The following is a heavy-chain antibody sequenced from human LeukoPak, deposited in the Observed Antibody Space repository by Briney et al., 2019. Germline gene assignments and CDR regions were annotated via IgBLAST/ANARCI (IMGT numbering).Heavy chain of an antibody. Sequence: SETLSLTCSVSGYSISNGYYWTWIRQPAGKGLEWIGRIYVSGSTNYNPSLKSRVTISVDTSKNQFSLRLSSVTAADTAVYYCARRYFDWLLYNGGYYHYYYGMDVWGQGTTVTVSS. CDR1: GYSISNGYY. J-gene: IGHJ6*02. D-gene: IGHD3-9*01. CDR2: IYVSGST. V-gene: IGHV4-38-2*02. CDR3: ARRYFDWLLYNGGYYHYYYGMDV.